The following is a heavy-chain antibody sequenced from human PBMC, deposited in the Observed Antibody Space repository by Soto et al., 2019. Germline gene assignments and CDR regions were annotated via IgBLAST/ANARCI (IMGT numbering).Heavy chain of an antibody. D-gene: IGHD1-7*01. V-gene: IGHV1-69*06. CDR1: GGTFSSYA. CDR3: ARDLYGATGTTNWFDP. J-gene: IGHJ5*02. CDR2: IIPIFGTA. Sequence: QVQLVQSGAEVKKPGSSVKVSCKASGGTFSSYAISWVRQAPGQGLEWMGGIIPIFGTANYAQKFQGRVTITADKSTSTAYMELSSRGSEDTAVYYCARDLYGATGTTNWFDPWGQGTLVTVSS.